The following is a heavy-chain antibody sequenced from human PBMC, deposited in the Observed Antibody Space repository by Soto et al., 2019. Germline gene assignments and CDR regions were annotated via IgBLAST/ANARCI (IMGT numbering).Heavy chain of an antibody. CDR2: ISYDGSNK. CDR1: GFSFSTYG. Sequence: GGSLRLSCAASGFSFSTYGMHGVRQAPGKGLEWVAIISYDGSNKHYGDSVKGRFTVSRDNSKNTLYVQMNSLRAEDTAVYYCARDRSYYDSSGSYSPPYWGQGTLVTVSS. D-gene: IGHD3-22*01. J-gene: IGHJ4*02. CDR3: ARDRSYYDSSGSYSPPY. V-gene: IGHV3-30*03.